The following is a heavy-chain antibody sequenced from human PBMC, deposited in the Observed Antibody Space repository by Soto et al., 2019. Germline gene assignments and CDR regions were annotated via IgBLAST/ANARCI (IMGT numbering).Heavy chain of an antibody. CDR2: IYYSGST. V-gene: IGHV4-30-4*01. CDR1: GGSISSGDYY. CDR3: ARVRWGDSYGYRSMGYYFDY. Sequence: PSETLSLTCTVSGGSISSGDYYWSWIRQPPGKGLEWIGYIYYSGSTYYNPSLKSRVTISVDTSKNQFSLKLSSVTAADTAVYYCARVRWGDSYGYRSMGYYFDYWGQGTLVTVSS. D-gene: IGHD5-18*01. J-gene: IGHJ4*02.